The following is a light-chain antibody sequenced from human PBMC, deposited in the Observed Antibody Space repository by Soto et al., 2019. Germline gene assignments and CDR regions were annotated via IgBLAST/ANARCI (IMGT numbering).Light chain of an antibody. Sequence: QSVLTQPPSASGTPGQRVTISCSGSSSNIGSNTVNWYQQLPGTAPKLLTYNNSQRPSGVPDRFSGSKSGTSASLAISGLQSEDEADYYCAAWDDSLNGYVFGTGTKLTVL. CDR1: SSNIGSNT. V-gene: IGLV1-44*01. CDR3: AAWDDSLNGYV. CDR2: NNS. J-gene: IGLJ1*01.